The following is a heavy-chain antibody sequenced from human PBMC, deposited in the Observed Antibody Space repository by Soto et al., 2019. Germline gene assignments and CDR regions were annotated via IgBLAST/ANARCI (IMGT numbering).Heavy chain of an antibody. Sequence: GDSGKVCCKASGYTFTSYAMHLVRQAPGQRLEWMGWINAGNGNTKYSQKFQGRVTITRDTSASTAYMELSSLRSEDTAVYYCARDLHDSSGYLYWGQGTLVTVSS. V-gene: IGHV1-3*01. CDR3: ARDLHDSSGYLY. CDR2: INAGNGNT. J-gene: IGHJ4*02. CDR1: GYTFTSYA. D-gene: IGHD3-22*01.